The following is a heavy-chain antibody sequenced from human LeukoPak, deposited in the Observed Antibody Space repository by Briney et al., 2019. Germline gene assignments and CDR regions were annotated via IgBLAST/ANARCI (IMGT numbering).Heavy chain of an antibody. CDR1: GFTLNGYW. J-gene: IGHJ3*02. CDR2: INSDGSTT. D-gene: IGHD5-18*01. CDR3: ARVDTAMVRAFDI. Sequence: GGSLRLSCAAPGFTLNGYWMHWVRQAPGKGLVWVSRINSDGSTTSYADSVKGRFTISRDNSKNTLYLQMNSLRAEDTAVYYCARVDTAMVRAFDIWGQGTMVTVSS. V-gene: IGHV3-74*01.